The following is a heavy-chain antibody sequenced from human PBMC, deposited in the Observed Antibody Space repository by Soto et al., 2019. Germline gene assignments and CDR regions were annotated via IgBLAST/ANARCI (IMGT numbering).Heavy chain of an antibody. V-gene: IGHV1-8*01. CDR2: MNPNSGNT. Sequence: QVQLVQSGAEVKKPGASVKVSCKASGYTFTSYDINWVRQATGQGLEWMGWMNPNSGNTGYAQKFQGRVTMTRNTPISTAYMELSSLRSEDTAVYYSARGPGYYDSSGYYSFDYWGQGTLVTVSS. CDR1: GYTFTSYD. D-gene: IGHD3-22*01. CDR3: ARGPGYYDSSGYYSFDY. J-gene: IGHJ4*02.